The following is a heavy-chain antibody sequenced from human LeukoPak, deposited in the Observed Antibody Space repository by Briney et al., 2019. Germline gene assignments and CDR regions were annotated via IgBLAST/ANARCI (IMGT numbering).Heavy chain of an antibody. Sequence: PSETLSLTCTVSGGSISSYYWSWIRQPPGKGLEWIGYIYYSGSTNYNPSLKSRVTISVDTSKNQFSLKLSSVTAADTAVYYCARAGITMIVGTWGQGTLVTVSS. D-gene: IGHD3-22*01. J-gene: IGHJ5*02. CDR2: IYYSGST. CDR1: GGSISSYY. CDR3: ARAGITMIVGT. V-gene: IGHV4-59*01.